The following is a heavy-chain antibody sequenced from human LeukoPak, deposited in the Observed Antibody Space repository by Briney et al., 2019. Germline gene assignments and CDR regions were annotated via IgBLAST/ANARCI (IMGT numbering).Heavy chain of an antibody. J-gene: IGHJ6*02. V-gene: IGHV3-21*01. D-gene: IGHD3-3*01. CDR1: GFTFSSYS. CDR2: ISSSSSYI. CDR3: ARDRPKRGYDFWSGYYPATIYYYYGMDV. Sequence: GGSLRLSCAASGFTFSSYSMNWVRQAPGKGLEWVSSISSSSSYIYYADSVKGRFTISRDNAKNSLYLQMNSLRAEDTAVYYCARDRPKRGYDFWSGYYPATIYYYYGMDVWGQGTTVTVSS.